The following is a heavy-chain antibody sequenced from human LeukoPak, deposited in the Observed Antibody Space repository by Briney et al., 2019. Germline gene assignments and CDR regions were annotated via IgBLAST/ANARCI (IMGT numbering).Heavy chain of an antibody. Sequence: PGGSLRLSCAASGFTFSSYWMYWVRQTPGKGLVFVSRINKDGGGTTYADSVKGRFTISRDNAKNTLYLQMNSLRAEDTAVYFCARGGSRHAFDIWGQGTMLTVSS. J-gene: IGHJ3*02. CDR1: GFTFSSYW. V-gene: IGHV3-74*01. CDR2: INKDGGGT. D-gene: IGHD3-16*01. CDR3: ARGGSRHAFDI.